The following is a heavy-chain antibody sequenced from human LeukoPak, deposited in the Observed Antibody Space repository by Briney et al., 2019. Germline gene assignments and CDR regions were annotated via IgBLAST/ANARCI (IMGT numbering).Heavy chain of an antibody. Sequence: PGGSLRLSCAASGLSFSSYAMSWVRQAPGKGLEWVSTISGSGGSTYYADSVKGRFTISRDNSKNTLYLQMNSLRAEDTAVYYCAKDALGAGGFDYWGQGTLVTVSS. D-gene: IGHD3-16*01. CDR3: AKDALGAGGFDY. CDR1: GLSFSSYA. V-gene: IGHV3-23*01. J-gene: IGHJ4*02. CDR2: ISGSGGST.